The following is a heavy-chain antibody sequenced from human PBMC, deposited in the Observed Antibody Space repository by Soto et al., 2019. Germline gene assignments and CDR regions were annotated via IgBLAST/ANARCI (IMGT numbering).Heavy chain of an antibody. CDR1: GGTFSSYA. J-gene: IGHJ6*02. CDR2: IIPIFGTA. Sequence: SVKVSCKASGGTFSSYAISWVRQAPGQGLEWMGGIIPIFGTANYAQKFRGRVTITADESTSTAYMELSSLRSEDTAVYYCARDDGYNLNYYYGMDVWGQGTTVTVSS. CDR3: ARDDGYNLNYYYGMDV. D-gene: IGHD5-12*01. V-gene: IGHV1-69*13.